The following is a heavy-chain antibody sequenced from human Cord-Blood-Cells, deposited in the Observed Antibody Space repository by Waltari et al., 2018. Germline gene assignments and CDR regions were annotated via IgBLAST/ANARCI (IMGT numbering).Heavy chain of an antibody. D-gene: IGHD6-13*01. J-gene: IGHJ4*02. CDR3: ATASGTAAAGVAFDY. V-gene: IGHV5-51*01. Sequence: EVQLVQSGAEVKKPGESLKISCKGSGYSFTSYWIGWARQMPGKGLEWMGIIYPGYFDTRDSPSLQGQVNTSAHKSISTAYLQWSSLKASDTAMYYCATASGTAAAGVAFDYWGQGTLVTVSS. CDR2: IYPGYFDT. CDR1: GYSFTSYW.